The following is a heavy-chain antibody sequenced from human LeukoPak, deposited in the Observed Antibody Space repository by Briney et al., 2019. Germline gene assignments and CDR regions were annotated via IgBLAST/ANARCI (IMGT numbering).Heavy chain of an antibody. V-gene: IGHV3-20*04. CDR3: ARESAGQQLVVYYYYYMDV. CDR2: INWNGGST. CDR1: GFTFDDYG. D-gene: IGHD6-13*01. Sequence: PGGSLRLSCAASGFTFDDYGMSWVRQAPGKGLEWVSGINWNGGSTGYADSVKGRFTISRDNAKNSLYLQMKSLRAEDTALYYCARESAGQQLVVYYYYYMDVWGKGTTVTVSS. J-gene: IGHJ6*03.